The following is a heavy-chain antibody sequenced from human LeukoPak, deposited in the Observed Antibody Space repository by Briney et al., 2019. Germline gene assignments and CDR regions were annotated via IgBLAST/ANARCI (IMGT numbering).Heavy chain of an antibody. Sequence: SETLSLTCTVSGGSISSYYWGWIRQPPGKGLEWLGYIYYSGSTNYNPSLKSRVTISVDTSRNQFSLKLSSVTAADTAVYYCARGSYNWNYEGYFDYWGQGTLVTVSS. CDR2: IYYSGST. J-gene: IGHJ4*02. V-gene: IGHV4-59*01. CDR1: GGSISSYY. CDR3: ARGSYNWNYEGYFDY. D-gene: IGHD1-7*01.